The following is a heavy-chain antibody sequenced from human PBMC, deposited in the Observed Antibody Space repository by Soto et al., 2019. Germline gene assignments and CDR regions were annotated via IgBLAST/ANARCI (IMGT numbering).Heavy chain of an antibody. V-gene: IGHV1-46*01. Sequence: GASVKVSCKASGYTFTSYYMHWVRQAPGQGLEWMGIINPSGGSTSYAQKFQGRVTMTRDTSTSTVYMELSSLRSEDTAVYYCARAVGRYQLLYRNWFDPWGQGTLVTVSS. CDR1: GYTFTSYY. CDR3: ARAVGRYQLLYRNWFDP. CDR2: INPSGGST. D-gene: IGHD2-2*02. J-gene: IGHJ5*02.